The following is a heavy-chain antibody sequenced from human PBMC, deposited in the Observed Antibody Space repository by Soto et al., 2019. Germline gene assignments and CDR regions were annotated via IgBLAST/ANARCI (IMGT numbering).Heavy chain of an antibody. D-gene: IGHD6-19*01. CDR1: GFTFSSYA. CDR2: ISGSGGST. Sequence: GGSLGLSCAASGFTFSSYAMSWVRQAPGKGLEWVSAISGSGGSTYYADSVKGRFTISRDNSKNTLYLQMNSLRAEDTAVYYCAKKVAGIAVAHTVFDYWGQGTLVTVSS. J-gene: IGHJ4*02. V-gene: IGHV3-23*01. CDR3: AKKVAGIAVAHTVFDY.